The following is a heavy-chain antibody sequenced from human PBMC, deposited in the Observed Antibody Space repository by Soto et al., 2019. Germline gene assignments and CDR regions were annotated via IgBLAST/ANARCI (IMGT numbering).Heavy chain of an antibody. CDR1: GYTFTDHY. V-gene: IGHV1-46*01. J-gene: IGHJ4*02. CDR2: TNPSGGRP. CDR3: ARDYSNGWRAFDY. Sequence: QVQLVQSGAGVREPGASVKVSCTTSGYTFTDHYLHWVRQAPGQGLEWMGITNPSGGRPTYAQKFQGRVTMTRDTSTRTVYMELSSLTSEDTAVYYCARDYSNGWRAFDYWGQGTLVTVSS. D-gene: IGHD6-19*01.